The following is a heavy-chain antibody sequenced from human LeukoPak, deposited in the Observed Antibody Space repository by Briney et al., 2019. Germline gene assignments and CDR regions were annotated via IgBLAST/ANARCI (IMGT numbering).Heavy chain of an antibody. D-gene: IGHD5-24*01. CDR3: AKDKERWLQFVFDY. V-gene: IGHV3-33*06. J-gene: IGHJ4*02. Sequence: GGSLRLSCAASGFTFSSYGMHWVRQAPGKGLEWVAVIWDDGSNKYYADSVKGRFTISRDNSKNTLYLQMNSLRAEDTAVYYCAKDKERWLQFVFDYCGQGTLVTVSS. CDR2: IWDDGSNK. CDR1: GFTFSSYG.